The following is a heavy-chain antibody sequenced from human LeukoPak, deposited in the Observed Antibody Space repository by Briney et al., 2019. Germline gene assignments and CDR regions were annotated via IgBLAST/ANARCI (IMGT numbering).Heavy chain of an antibody. CDR1: GYSINSGYY. CDR3: PRMSGSIFGVVYFDY. CDR2: IYHSGTT. Sequence: SETLSLTCAVSGYSINSGYYWGWIRQPPAKGLEWVGSIYHSGTTYYNPSLKSRVTISVDTSKNQFSLKLSSVTAADTAVYYCPRMSGSIFGVVYFDYWGQGTLVTVSS. D-gene: IGHD3-3*01. V-gene: IGHV4-38-2*01. J-gene: IGHJ4*02.